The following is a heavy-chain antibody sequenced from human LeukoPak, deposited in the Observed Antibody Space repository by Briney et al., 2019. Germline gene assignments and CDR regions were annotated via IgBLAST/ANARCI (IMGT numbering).Heavy chain of an antibody. CDR3: AKGGYCSGGSCYRDAFDI. J-gene: IGHJ3*02. CDR1: GFTFSDYY. V-gene: IGHV3-11*04. Sequence: GGSLRLSCAASGFTFSDYYMSWIRQAPGKGLEWVSYISSSGSTIYYADSVKGRFTISRDNAKNSLYLQMNSLRAEDTAVYYCAKGGYCSGGSCYRDAFDIWGQGTMVTVSS. D-gene: IGHD2-15*01. CDR2: ISSSGSTI.